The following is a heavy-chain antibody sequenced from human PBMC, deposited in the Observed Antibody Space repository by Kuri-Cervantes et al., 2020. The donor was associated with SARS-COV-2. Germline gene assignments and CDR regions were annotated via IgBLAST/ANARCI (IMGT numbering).Heavy chain of an antibody. D-gene: IGHD3-10*01. Sequence: GESLKISCAASGFTFSSYSMNWVRQAPGKGLEWVSSISSSSSYIYYADSVKGRFTISRDNAKNSLYLQMKSLRAEDTAVYYCARDGGAWFDPWGQGTLVTVSS. J-gene: IGHJ5*02. V-gene: IGHV3-21*01. CDR2: ISSSSSYI. CDR3: ARDGGAWFDP. CDR1: GFTFSSYS.